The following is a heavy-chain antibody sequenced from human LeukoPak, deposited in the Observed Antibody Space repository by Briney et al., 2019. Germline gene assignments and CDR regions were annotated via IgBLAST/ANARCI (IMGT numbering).Heavy chain of an antibody. Sequence: GGSLRLSCAASGFSFSRYYTSWVRQTPGKALEWISYIPTSGISVQYADSVRGRFTASRDDAKNSLHLQMDSLRVEDTAVYYCTRAVGLGPGAHFDQWGQGALVIVSS. J-gene: IGHJ4*02. D-gene: IGHD1-26*01. V-gene: IGHV3-11*01. CDR2: IPTSGISV. CDR3: TRAVGLGPGAHFDQ. CDR1: GFSFSRYY.